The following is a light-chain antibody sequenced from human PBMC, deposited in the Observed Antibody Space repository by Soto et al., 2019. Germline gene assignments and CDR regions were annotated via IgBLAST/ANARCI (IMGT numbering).Light chain of an antibody. V-gene: IGKV1-39*01. Sequence: DRQITQSAAVVIAAVAVSVRITCRASQSISSYLNWYQQKPGKAPKLLIYAASSLQSGVPSRFSGSGSGTDFTLTISSLQSQDFATYYCQQSHSTPWTFGQGTKVDIK. CDR2: AAS. CDR3: QQSHSTPWT. CDR1: QSISSY. J-gene: IGKJ1*01.